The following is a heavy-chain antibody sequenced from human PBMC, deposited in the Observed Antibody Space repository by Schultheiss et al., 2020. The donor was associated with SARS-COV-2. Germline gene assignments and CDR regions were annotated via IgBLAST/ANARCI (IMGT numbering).Heavy chain of an antibody. D-gene: IGHD2-15*01. V-gene: IGHV4-34*01. CDR3: ARAGGVCSGGSCYSDSFWFDP. CDR1: GGSFSGYY. CDR2: INHSGST. J-gene: IGHJ5*02. Sequence: SETLSLTCAVYGGSFSGYYWSWIRQPPGKGLEWIGEINHSGSTNYNPSLKSRVTISVDTSKNQFSLKLSSVTAADTAVYYCARAGGVCSGGSCYSDSFWFDPWGQGTLVTVSS.